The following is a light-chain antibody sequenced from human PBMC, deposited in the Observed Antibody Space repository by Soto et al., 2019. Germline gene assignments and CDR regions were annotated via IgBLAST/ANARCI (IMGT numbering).Light chain of an antibody. J-gene: IGKJ2*01. Sequence: DIQMTQSPSTLSASVGDRVTISCRASQPISNWLAWYQQKPGKAPKLLIYDSSSLETGVPPRFSGTGSGTQYTLTTSSLQSDDSATYYCQQYNSDPYTFGLGTRLQIK. CDR3: QQYNSDPYT. CDR2: DSS. CDR1: QPISNW. V-gene: IGKV1-5*01.